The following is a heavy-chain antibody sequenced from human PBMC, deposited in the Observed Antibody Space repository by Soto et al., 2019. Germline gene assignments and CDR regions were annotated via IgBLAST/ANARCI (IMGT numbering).Heavy chain of an antibody. CDR3: AKLPPNIEATIKYFDY. Sequence: GGSLRLSCAASGFTFSSYAMSWVRQAPGKGLEWVSAISGSGGSTYYADSVKGRFTISRDNSKNTLYLQMNSLRAEDTAVYYCAKLPPNIEATIKYFDYWGQGTRGTVSS. CDR1: GFTFSSYA. J-gene: IGHJ4*02. D-gene: IGHD5-12*01. CDR2: ISGSGGST. V-gene: IGHV3-23*01.